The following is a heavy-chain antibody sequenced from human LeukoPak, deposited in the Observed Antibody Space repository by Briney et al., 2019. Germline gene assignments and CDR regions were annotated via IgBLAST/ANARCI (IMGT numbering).Heavy chain of an antibody. CDR2: ISGSGGST. CDR3: AKYNYYDSSGYN. V-gene: IGHV3-23*01. CDR1: GFTFSSYA. Sequence: GGSLRLSCAASGFTFSSYAMSWVRQAPGKWLEWVSAISGSGGSTYYADSVKGRFTISRDNSKNTLYLQMNSLRAEDTAVYYCAKYNYYDSSGYNWGQGTLVTVSS. D-gene: IGHD3-22*01. J-gene: IGHJ4*02.